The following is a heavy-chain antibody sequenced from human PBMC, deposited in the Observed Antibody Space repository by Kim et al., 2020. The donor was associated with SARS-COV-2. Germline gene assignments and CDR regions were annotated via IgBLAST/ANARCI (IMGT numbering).Heavy chain of an antibody. CDR2: IYYSGST. D-gene: IGHD6-13*01. V-gene: IGHV4-59*11. Sequence: SETLSLTCTVSGGSISNHYWSWIRQPPGKGLEWIGYIYYSGSTNYNPSLKSRVTISVDTSNNQFSLKVSSVTAADTAIYYCARGDGRSSSWLEYFHHWGQGTLVTVSS. J-gene: IGHJ1*01. CDR1: GGSISNHY. CDR3: ARGDGRSSSWLEYFHH.